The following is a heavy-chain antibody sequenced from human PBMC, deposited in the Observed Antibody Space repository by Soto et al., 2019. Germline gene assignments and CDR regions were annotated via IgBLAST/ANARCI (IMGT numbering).Heavy chain of an antibody. CDR2: INPNSGGT. J-gene: IGHJ6*02. CDR3: ARETTSCYYGMDV. Sequence: QVQLVQSGAEVKKPGASVKVSCKASGYTFTGYYMHWVLQAPGRGLVWMGWINPNSGGTNYAQMFQGWGTKTSDTSISTAYMELSRLRSDDTAVYYFARETTSCYYGMDVWGQVTTVTVCS. CDR1: GYTFTGYY. D-gene: IGHD1-7*01. V-gene: IGHV1-2*04.